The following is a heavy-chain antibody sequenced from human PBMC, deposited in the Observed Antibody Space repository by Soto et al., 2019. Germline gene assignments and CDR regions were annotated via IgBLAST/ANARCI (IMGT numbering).Heavy chain of an antibody. CDR2: IYYSGST. CDR1: GGSIISGNW. CDR3: ARDRGVTTGVGWFDP. J-gene: IGHJ5*02. Sequence: QVQLQESGPGLVNPSGTLSLTCAVSGGSIISGNWWSWVRQPPGKGLEWIGEIYYSGSTNYNPSPSSRVTKSVDKSKSRFALKLNSVTAADAAVYYCARDRGVTTGVGWFDPWGQGILVAVS. D-gene: IGHD4-17*01. V-gene: IGHV4-4*02.